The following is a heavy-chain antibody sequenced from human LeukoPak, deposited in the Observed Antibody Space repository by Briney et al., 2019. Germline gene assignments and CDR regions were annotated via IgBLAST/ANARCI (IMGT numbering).Heavy chain of an antibody. CDR2: IYYSGST. D-gene: IGHD5-18*01. CDR3: ARGDDVDTAMVREALDI. J-gene: IGHJ3*02. CDR1: GGSISSYY. Sequence: SETLSLTCTVSGGSISSYYWSWIRQPPGKGLEWIGYIYYSGSTNYNPSLKSRVTISVDTSKNQFSLKLSSVTAADTAVYYCARGDDVDTAMVREALDIWGQGTVVTVSS. V-gene: IGHV4-59*01.